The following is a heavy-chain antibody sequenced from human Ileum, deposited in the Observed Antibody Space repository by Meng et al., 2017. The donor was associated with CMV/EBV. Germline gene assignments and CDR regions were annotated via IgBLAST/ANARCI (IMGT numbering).Heavy chain of an antibody. J-gene: IGHJ5*02. V-gene: IGHV3-23*01. Sequence: GESLKISCTVSGFPFSSYAINWVRQAPGKGLEWISVISGSGSEKNYADSVKGRFTISRDNSKNTLYLEMNSLRAEDTAIYYCARDREYYDSGSYYPAWGQGTLVTVSS. CDR1: GFPFSSYA. CDR2: ISGSGSEK. D-gene: IGHD3-10*01. CDR3: ARDREYYDSGSYYPA.